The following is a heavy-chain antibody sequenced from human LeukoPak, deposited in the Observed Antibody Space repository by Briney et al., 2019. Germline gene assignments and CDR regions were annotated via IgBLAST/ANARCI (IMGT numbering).Heavy chain of an antibody. CDR2: IHYSGSS. J-gene: IGHJ5*01. D-gene: IGHD2-8*01. CDR1: GDSTSNFY. CDR3: ALAPNSNWFDF. V-gene: IGHV4-59*03. Sequence: PSETLSLACTVSGDSTSNFYWNWIRQSPGKGLEWIGNIHYSGSSVYNPSLKSRGTISIDTSRRQFFLKLNSVTAADTAVYFCALAPNSNWFDFWGPGTLVTVSS.